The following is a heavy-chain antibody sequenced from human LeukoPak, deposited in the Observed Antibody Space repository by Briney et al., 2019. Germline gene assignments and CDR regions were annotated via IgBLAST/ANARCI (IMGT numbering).Heavy chain of an antibody. Sequence: GGSLRLSCAASGFTFSNYGMHWVRQAPGKGLEWVALIWFDGRNKFHADSVKGRFTISRDNSKNTLFLQMNSLRAEDTAVYYCAREWGPIAGSGGPGYWGQGALVTVSS. CDR2: IWFDGRNK. V-gene: IGHV3-33*01. J-gene: IGHJ4*02. D-gene: IGHD6-19*01. CDR3: AREWGPIAGSGGPGY. CDR1: GFTFSNYG.